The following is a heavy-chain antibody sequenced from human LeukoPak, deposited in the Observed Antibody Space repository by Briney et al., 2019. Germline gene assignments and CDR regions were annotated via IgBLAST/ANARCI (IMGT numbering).Heavy chain of an antibody. V-gene: IGHV1-69*13. J-gene: IGHJ4*02. CDR3: ARDRHHYYDSSGYHRRSFDY. CDR2: IIPIFGTA. D-gene: IGHD3-22*01. CDR1: GGTFSSYA. Sequence: ASVKVSCKASGGTFSSYAISWVRQAPGQGLEWMGGIIPIFGTANYAQKFQGRVTITADESTSTAYMELSSLRSEDTAVYYCARDRHHYYDSSGYHRRSFDYWGQGTLVTVSS.